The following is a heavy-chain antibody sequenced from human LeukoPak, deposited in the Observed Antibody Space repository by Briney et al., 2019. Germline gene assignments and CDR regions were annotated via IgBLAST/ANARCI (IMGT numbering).Heavy chain of an antibody. CDR2: IRYDGSDK. CDR1: GFTFSNYG. J-gene: IGHJ4*02. CDR3: ARPVVLGAYLRGAYYFDS. V-gene: IGHV3-33*01. D-gene: IGHD3-16*01. Sequence: GGSLRLSCAASGFTFSNYGMHWVRQAPGKGLEWVAVIRYDGSDKYHADSVKGRFTISRGNSKNTLYLQMNSLRVEDTAVYYCARPVVLGAYLRGAYYFDSWGQGTLVTVSS.